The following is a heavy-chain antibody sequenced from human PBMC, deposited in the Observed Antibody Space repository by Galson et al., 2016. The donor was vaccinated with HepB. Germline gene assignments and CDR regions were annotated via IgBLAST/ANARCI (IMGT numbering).Heavy chain of an antibody. CDR2: IYSGGST. CDR1: GFTVSSSY. CDR3: ASLRFKGFDL. V-gene: IGHV3-53*01. D-gene: IGHD3-3*01. J-gene: IGHJ2*01. Sequence: SLRLSCAASGFTVSSSYMSWVRQAPGKGLEWASVIYSGGSTYYADSVKGRFTISRDNSKNTLYLQMNSLRAEDTAVYYCASLRFKGFDLWGRGTLVTVSS.